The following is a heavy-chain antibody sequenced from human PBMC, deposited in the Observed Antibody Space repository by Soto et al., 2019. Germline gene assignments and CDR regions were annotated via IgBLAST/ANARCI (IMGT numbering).Heavy chain of an antibody. CDR1: GGSISSYY. D-gene: IGHD6-6*01. CDR2: IYTSGST. J-gene: IGHJ6*02. V-gene: IGHV4-4*07. CDR3: ARDLAARPSYYYYYGMDV. Sequence: LSLTCTVSGGSISSYYWSWIRQPAGKGLEWIGRIYTSGSTNYNPSLKSRVTMSVDTSKNQFSLNLSSVTAADTAVYYCARDLAARPSYYYYYGMDVWGQGTTVTVSS.